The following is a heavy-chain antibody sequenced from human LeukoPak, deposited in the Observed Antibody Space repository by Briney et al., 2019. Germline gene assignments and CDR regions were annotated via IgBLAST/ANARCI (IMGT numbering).Heavy chain of an antibody. CDR1: GFTVSNNY. Sequence: GGSLRLSCAASGFTVSNNYMSWVRQAPGKGLEWVSVLYSGGSTYYADSVKGRFTISRDNSKNTLYLQMNSLRAEDTAVYYCARELWFGSSYYFDSWGQGALVTVSS. CDR2: LYSGGST. CDR3: ARELWFGSSYYFDS. D-gene: IGHD3-10*01. J-gene: IGHJ4*02. V-gene: IGHV3-66*01.